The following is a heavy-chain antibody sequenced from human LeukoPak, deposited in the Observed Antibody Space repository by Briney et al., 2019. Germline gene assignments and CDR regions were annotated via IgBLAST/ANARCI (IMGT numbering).Heavy chain of an antibody. CDR3: ARLQTYDSSGYYSLDAFDI. V-gene: IGHV4-39*01. J-gene: IGHJ3*02. CDR1: GGSISSSSYY. D-gene: IGHD3-22*01. Sequence: SETLSLTCTVSGGSISSSSYYWGWIRQPPGKGLEWIGSIYYSGSTYYNPSLKSRVTISVDTSKNQFSLKLSSVTAADTAVYYCARLQTYDSSGYYSLDAFDIWGQGTMLTVSS. CDR2: IYYSGST.